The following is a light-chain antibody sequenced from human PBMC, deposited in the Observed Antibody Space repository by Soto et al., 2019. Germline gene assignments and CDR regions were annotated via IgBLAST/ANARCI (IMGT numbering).Light chain of an antibody. J-gene: IGLJ3*02. CDR1: SSDVGGSNY. V-gene: IGLV2-11*01. CDR3: CSYAGRYTWV. Sequence: QSALTQPRSVSGSPGQSVTISCTGASSDVGGSNYVSWYQQHPGKAPKVMIYDVSERPSGVPDRFSGSRSGNTASLTISGLQAEDEADYYCCSYAGRYTWVFGGGTKLTVL. CDR2: DVS.